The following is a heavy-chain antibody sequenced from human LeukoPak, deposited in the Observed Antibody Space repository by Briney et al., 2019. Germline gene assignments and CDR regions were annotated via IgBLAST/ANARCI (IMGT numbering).Heavy chain of an antibody. J-gene: IGHJ4*02. D-gene: IGHD5-24*01. V-gene: IGHV3-74*01. CDR1: GFTFSSYW. Sequence: GGSLRLSCAASGFTFSSYWMHWVRQAPGKGLVWVSRINGDGSSTSYADSVKGRFTISRDNAKDTLYLQMNSLRAEDTAVYYCASPRYSYGVPTDYWGQGTLVTVSS. CDR2: INGDGSST. CDR3: ASPRYSYGVPTDY.